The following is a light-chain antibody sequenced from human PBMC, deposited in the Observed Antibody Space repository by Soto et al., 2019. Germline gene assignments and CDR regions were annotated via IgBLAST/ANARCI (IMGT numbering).Light chain of an antibody. CDR1: QTISSR. Sequence: DIQMTQSPSTLSGSVGDSVTINCRASQTISSRLAWYQQKPGKAPKLLIYKASSLKSGVPSRFSGSGSGTEFTLTISSLQPDDFAIYYCQHYNSYSVAFGQGTKVELK. J-gene: IGKJ1*01. CDR2: KAS. CDR3: QHYNSYSVA. V-gene: IGKV1-5*03.